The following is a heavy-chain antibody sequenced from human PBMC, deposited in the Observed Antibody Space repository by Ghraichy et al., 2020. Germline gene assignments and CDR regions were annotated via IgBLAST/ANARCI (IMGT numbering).Heavy chain of an antibody. CDR2: IYHSGST. J-gene: IGHJ5*01. CDR3: ARGSRGSGTSGSYWFDS. Sequence: SETLSLTCAVSGYSINNDYYWGWIRQPPGKGLEWIGSIYHSGSTYYNPSLKSRVTISVDMSKNQFSLGLSSVTAADTAVYYCARGSRGSGTSGSYWFDSFGQETLVTVSS. D-gene: IGHD3-10*01. CDR1: GYSINNDYY. V-gene: IGHV4-38-2*01.